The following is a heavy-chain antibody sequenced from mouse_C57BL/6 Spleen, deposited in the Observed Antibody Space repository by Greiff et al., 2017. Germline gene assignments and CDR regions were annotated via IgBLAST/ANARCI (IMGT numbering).Heavy chain of an antibody. D-gene: IGHD2-1*01. CDR3: VRQRGNYYFDY. CDR2: IRSKSNNYAT. J-gene: IGHJ2*01. CDR1: GFSFNTYA. V-gene: IGHV10-1*01. Sequence: EVKLVESGGGLVQPKGSLKLSCAASGFSFNTYAMNWVRQAPGKGLEWVARIRSKSNNYATYYADSVKDRFTISRDDSESMLYLQMNNLKTEDTAMYYCVRQRGNYYFDYWGQGTTLTVSS.